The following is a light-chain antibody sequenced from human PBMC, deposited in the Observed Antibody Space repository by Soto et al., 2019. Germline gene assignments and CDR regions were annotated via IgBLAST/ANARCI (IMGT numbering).Light chain of an antibody. CDR3: QKYNSALSGT. J-gene: IGKJ1*01. V-gene: IGKV1-27*01. CDR1: QGISNY. CDR2: AAS. Sequence: DIQMTQSPSSLSASVGDRVTITCRASQGISNYLAWYQQKPGKVPKLLIYAASTLQSGVPSRFSGSGSGTDFTLAIRGLQPEDVANYYCQKYNSALSGTFGQGAKVDIK.